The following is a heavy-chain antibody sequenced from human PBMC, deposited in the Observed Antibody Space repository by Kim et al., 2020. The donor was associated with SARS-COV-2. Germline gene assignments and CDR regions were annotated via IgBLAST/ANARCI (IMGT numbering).Heavy chain of an antibody. D-gene: IGHD6-19*01. CDR3: ARRGAVAGNPLFDY. CDR1: GGSISSSGYY. V-gene: IGHV4-39*01. Sequence: SETLSLTCTVSGGSISSSGYYWTWIRQSPGKGLDWIGSIFYSGTTYYSPSLKSRITISVDTSKNQFSLKLSSVTAADSAVYYCARRGAVAGNPLFDYWGQGTLVTASS. CDR2: IFYSGTT. J-gene: IGHJ4*02.